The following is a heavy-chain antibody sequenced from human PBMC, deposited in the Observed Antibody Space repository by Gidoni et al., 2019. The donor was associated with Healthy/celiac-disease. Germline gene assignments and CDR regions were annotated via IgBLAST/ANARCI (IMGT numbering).Heavy chain of an antibody. Sequence: QLQLQESGPGLVQPSETLSLTCPVSVGSISSSSYYWGWVRQPPGKGLEWIGSIYYSGSTYYNPSLKCRVTISVDTSKNQFSLKLSSVTAADTAVYYCARHGIPYRIGGVPPTGGYYYGMDVWGQGTTVTVSS. CDR2: IYYSGST. D-gene: IGHD1-1*01. CDR3: ARHGIPYRIGGVPPTGGYYYGMDV. CDR1: VGSISSSSYY. V-gene: IGHV4-39*01. J-gene: IGHJ6*02.